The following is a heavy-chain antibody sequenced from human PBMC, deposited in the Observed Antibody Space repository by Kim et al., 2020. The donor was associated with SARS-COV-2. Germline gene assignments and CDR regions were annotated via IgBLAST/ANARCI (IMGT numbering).Heavy chain of an antibody. J-gene: IGHJ4*02. V-gene: IGHV4-39*01. D-gene: IGHD1-1*01. CDR3: ASLRNDSGGGIDY. CDR2: IYYSGST. Sequence: SETLSLTCTVSGGSISSSSYYWGWIRQPPGKGLEWIGSIYYSGSTYYNPSLKSRVTISVDTSKNQFSLKLSSVTAADTAVYYCASLRNDSGGGIDYWGQGTLVTVSS. CDR1: GGSISSSSYY.